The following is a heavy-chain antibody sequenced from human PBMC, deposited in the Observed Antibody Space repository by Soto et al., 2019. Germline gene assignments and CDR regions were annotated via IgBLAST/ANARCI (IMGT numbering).Heavy chain of an antibody. V-gene: IGHV1-69*02. CDR1: GGTFSSYT. CDR2: IIPILGIA. CDR3: ARVGFNGVITNC. Sequence: QVQLVQSGAEVKKPGSSVKVSCKASGGTFSSYTISWVRQAPGQGLEWMGRIIPILGIANYAQKFQGRVTITADKSTSTAYMELSSLGSEDTGVYYCARVGFNGVITNCWGQGTLVTVSS. J-gene: IGHJ4*02. D-gene: IGHD3-22*01.